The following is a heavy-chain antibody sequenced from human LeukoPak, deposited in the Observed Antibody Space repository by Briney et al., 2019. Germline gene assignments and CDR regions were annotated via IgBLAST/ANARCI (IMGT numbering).Heavy chain of an antibody. CDR1: GFTFNSYA. Sequence: GGSLRLSCAASGFTFNSYAMSWVRQAPGKGLEWVSIISGGGGSTSYADSVKGRFTTSRDNSKNTLYLQMNSLRAEDTAVYYCAKDSAYSGGPFAGGFDHWGQGTLVTVSS. CDR2: ISGGGGST. CDR3: AKDSAYSGGPFAGGFDH. D-gene: IGHD5-18*01. J-gene: IGHJ4*02. V-gene: IGHV3-23*01.